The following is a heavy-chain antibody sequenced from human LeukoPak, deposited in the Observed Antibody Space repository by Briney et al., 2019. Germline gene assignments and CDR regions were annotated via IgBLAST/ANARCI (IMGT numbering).Heavy chain of an antibody. V-gene: IGHV3-20*01. D-gene: IGHD4-17*01. CDR1: GFTFDDYG. CDR3: ARVNYGDYLWWFDP. Sequence: GGSLRLSCAAFGFTFDDYGMSWVRQAPGKGLEWVSGINWNGGSTGYADSVKGRFTISRDNAKNSLYLQMNSLRAEDTALYHCARVNYGDYLWWFDPWGQGTLVTVSS. J-gene: IGHJ5*02. CDR2: INWNGGST.